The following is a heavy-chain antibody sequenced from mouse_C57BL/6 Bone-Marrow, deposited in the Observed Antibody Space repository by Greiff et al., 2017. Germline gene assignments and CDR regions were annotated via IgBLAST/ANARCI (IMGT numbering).Heavy chain of an antibody. V-gene: IGHV1-82*01. CDR2: IYPGDGDT. D-gene: IGHD2-5*01. Sequence: VQLQQSGPELVKPGASVKISCKASGYAFSSSWMNWVKQRPGQGLEWIGRIYPGDGDTNYNGKFNGKATLTADKSSSTAYMQLSSLTSEDSAVYVCARDPYYSSYFDYWGQGTTLTVSS. CDR3: ARDPYYSSYFDY. CDR1: GYAFSSSW. J-gene: IGHJ2*01.